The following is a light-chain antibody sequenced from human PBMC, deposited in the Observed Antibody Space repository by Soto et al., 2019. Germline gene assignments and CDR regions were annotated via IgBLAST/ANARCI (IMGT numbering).Light chain of an antibody. CDR1: SSDVGGYNY. J-gene: IGLJ1*01. Sequence: QSVLTQPASVSGSPGQSITISCTGTSSDVGGYNYVSWYRQHPGKAPKFMIYDVSNRPSGVSNRFSGSKSGNMASLTISGLQAEDEADYYCCSYTTSNTRQIVFGTGTKLTVL. V-gene: IGLV2-14*01. CDR3: CSYTTSNTRQIV. CDR2: DVS.